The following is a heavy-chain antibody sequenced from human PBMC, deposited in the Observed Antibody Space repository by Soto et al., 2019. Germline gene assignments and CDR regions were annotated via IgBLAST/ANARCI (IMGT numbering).Heavy chain of an antibody. CDR3: ARGSSGWDNWFDP. CDR1: GFTVSSNY. V-gene: IGHV3-66*01. CDR2: IYSGGST. Sequence: PGGSLRLSCAASGFTVSSNYMSWVRQAPGKGLEWVSVIYSGGSTYYADSVKGRFTISRDNSKNTLYLQMNSLRAEDTAVYYCARGSSGWDNWFDPWGQGTLVTVSS. J-gene: IGHJ5*02. D-gene: IGHD6-19*01.